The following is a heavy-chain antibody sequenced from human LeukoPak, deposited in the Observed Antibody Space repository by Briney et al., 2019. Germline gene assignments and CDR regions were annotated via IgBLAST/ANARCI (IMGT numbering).Heavy chain of an antibody. CDR3: SKDFVHSSSWSGPFDY. Sequence: GGSLRLSCAASGFTFDDYAMYWGWHSPRPGQGWVSGGSWYSGSIAYANPLKGRFTISRENAKNYLYLQMNSLGAEATACDYFSKDFVHSSSWSGPFDYWGQGTLVSVSS. CDR1: GFTFDDYA. V-gene: IGHV3-9*01. D-gene: IGHD6-13*01. J-gene: IGHJ4*02. CDR2: GSWYSGSI.